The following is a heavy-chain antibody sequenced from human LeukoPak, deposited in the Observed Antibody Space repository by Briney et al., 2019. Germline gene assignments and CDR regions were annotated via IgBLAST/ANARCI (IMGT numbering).Heavy chain of an antibody. V-gene: IGHV3-74*01. CDR2: INNDESST. J-gene: IGHJ6*02. CDR3: ARAISATGNGMDV. D-gene: IGHD1-7*01. Sequence: GGSLRLSCAASGFTFSSHWIHWVRQVPGKGLVWASRINNDESSTSYAGSVKGRFTISRDNAKNTLYLQMNSLEAEDTAVYYCARAISATGNGMDVWGQGTTVTVSS. CDR1: GFTFSSHW.